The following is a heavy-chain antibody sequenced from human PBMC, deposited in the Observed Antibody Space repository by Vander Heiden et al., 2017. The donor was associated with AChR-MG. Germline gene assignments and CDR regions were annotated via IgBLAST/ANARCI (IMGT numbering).Heavy chain of an antibody. Sequence: EVQLVESGGGLVQPGGSLRLSCAAPGFTFSSYSMNWVRQAPGKGLEWVSYISSSSSTIYYADSVKGRFTSSRDNAKNSLYLQMNSLRAEDTAVYYCARGGHSSSWWGQGTLVTVSS. J-gene: IGHJ4*02. CDR1: GFTFSSYS. D-gene: IGHD6-13*01. V-gene: IGHV3-48*01. CDR2: ISSSSSTI. CDR3: ARGGHSSSW.